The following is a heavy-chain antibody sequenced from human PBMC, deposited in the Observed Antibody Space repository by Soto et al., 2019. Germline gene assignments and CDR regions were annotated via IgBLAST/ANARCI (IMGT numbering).Heavy chain of an antibody. J-gene: IGHJ4*02. CDR2: IYPYDSDT. Sequence: EVQLVQSGAEVKKPGESLKISCKGSGYSFTTYWIGWVRQMPGKGLEWMGIIYPYDSDTRYSPSFQGQVTFSADESITTAYLQWTSLKSSDSAMYYCARQGSNYGPNFDFWGQGTLVTVSP. V-gene: IGHV5-51*01. CDR1: GYSFTTYW. D-gene: IGHD5-18*01. CDR3: ARQGSNYGPNFDF.